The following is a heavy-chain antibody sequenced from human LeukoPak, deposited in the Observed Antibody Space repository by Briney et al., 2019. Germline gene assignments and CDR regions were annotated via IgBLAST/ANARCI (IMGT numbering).Heavy chain of an antibody. CDR3: ARERSQNWFDP. CDR1: GFTFSRYL. Sequence: GGSLRLSCAASGFTFSRYLMHWVRQAPGKGPVWVSRINSDGRSTNYVDSVKGRFTISRDNAKNTLYLQVSSLTAEDTAVYYCARERSQNWFDPWGQGTLVTVSS. V-gene: IGHV3-74*01. CDR2: INSDGRST. J-gene: IGHJ5*02.